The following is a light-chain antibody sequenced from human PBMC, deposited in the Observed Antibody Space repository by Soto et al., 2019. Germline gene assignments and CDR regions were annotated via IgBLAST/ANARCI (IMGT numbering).Light chain of an antibody. CDR2: DAS. CDR1: QSVNSK. CDR3: QQYNNWPLG. J-gene: IGKJ4*01. Sequence: ETVMTQSPATLSVSPGERATLSCSASQSVNSKLAWYQQKPGQAPRLLIHDASTRATGIPVRFSGSGSGTEFTLTISSLQSEDFAVYYCQQYNNWPLGFGGGTKVEIK. V-gene: IGKV3-15*01.